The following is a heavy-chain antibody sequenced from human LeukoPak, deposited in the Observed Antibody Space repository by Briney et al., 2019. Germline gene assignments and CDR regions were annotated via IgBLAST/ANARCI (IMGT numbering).Heavy chain of an antibody. Sequence: GGSLRLSCAASGFRFNNYAMSWVRQAPGKGLEWVANIKQDGSEKYYVDSVKGRFTISRDNAKNSLYLQMNSLRAEDTAVYYCARGASWFDPWGQGTLVTVSS. V-gene: IGHV3-7*01. CDR3: ARGASWFDP. J-gene: IGHJ5*02. CDR1: GFRFNNYA. CDR2: IKQDGSEK.